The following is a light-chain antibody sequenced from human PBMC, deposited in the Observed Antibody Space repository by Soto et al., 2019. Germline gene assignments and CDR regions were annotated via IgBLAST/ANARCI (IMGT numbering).Light chain of an antibody. Sequence: DIQLTQSPSFLSASVGGRVTITCRPSQGISSYLAWYHQKPGKAPKLLTYAASTLQSGVPSRFSGSGSGTELTLTIRSLQPEDVATYYCEKYGSTTQTLGQGTKGDI. J-gene: IGKJ1*01. CDR3: EKYGSTTQT. CDR2: AAS. V-gene: IGKV1-9*01. CDR1: QGISSY.